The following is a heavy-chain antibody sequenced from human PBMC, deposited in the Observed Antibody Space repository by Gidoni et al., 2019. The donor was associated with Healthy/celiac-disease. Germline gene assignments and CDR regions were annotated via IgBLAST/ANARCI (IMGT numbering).Heavy chain of an antibody. CDR3: ARDGDLTGDFLGNWFDP. CDR1: GGTFSSYA. Sequence: QVQLVQSGAAVKKPGSSVKVSCKASGGTFSSYAISWVRQAPGQGLEWMGGIIPIFGTANYAQKFQGRVTITADKSTSTAYMELSSLRSEDTAVYYCARDGDLTGDFLGNWFDPWGQETLVTVSS. J-gene: IGHJ5*02. V-gene: IGHV1-69*06. CDR2: IIPIFGTA. D-gene: IGHD7-27*01.